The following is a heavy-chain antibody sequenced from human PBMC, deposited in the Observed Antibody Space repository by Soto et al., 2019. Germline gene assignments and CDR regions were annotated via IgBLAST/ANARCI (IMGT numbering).Heavy chain of an antibody. D-gene: IGHD5-12*01. Sequence: PSETLSLTCTVSGGSISSSSYYWGWIRQPPGKGLEWIGSIYYSGSTYYNPSLKSRVTISVDTSKNQFSLKLSSVTAADTAVYYCARHRTIKNWFDPWGQGTLVTAPQ. J-gene: IGHJ5*02. CDR2: IYYSGST. CDR3: ARHRTIKNWFDP. CDR1: GGSISSSSYY. V-gene: IGHV4-39*01.